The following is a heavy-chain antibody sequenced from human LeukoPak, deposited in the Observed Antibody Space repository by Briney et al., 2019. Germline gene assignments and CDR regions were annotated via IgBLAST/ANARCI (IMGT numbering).Heavy chain of an antibody. D-gene: IGHD6-19*01. CDR2: IYHSGST. V-gene: IGHV4-38-2*01. CDR3: ARAPGEQWLVRRTHFYY. J-gene: IGHJ4*02. Sequence: KTSETLSLTCAVSGYSISSGYYWGWIRQPPGKGLEWIGSIYHSGSTYYNPSLKSRVTISVDTSKNQFSLKLSSVTAADTAVYYCARAPGEQWLVRRTHFYYWGQGTLVTVSS. CDR1: GYSISSGYY.